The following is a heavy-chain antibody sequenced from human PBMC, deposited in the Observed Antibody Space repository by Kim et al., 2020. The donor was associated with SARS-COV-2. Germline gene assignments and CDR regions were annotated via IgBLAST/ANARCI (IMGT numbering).Heavy chain of an antibody. Sequence: SETLSLTCTVSGGSISSYYWSWIRQPPGKGLEWIGYIYYSGSTNYNPSLKSRVTISVDTSKNQFSLKLSSVTAADTAVYYCASCVRGYCSGGSWTDAFDIWGQGTMVTVSS. D-gene: IGHD2-15*01. V-gene: IGHV4-59*13. CDR1: GGSISSYY. J-gene: IGHJ3*02. CDR2: IYYSGST. CDR3: ASCVRGYCSGGSWTDAFDI.